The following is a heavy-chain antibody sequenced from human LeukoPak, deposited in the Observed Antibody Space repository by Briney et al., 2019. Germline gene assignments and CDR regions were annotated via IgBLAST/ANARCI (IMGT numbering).Heavy chain of an antibody. CDR3: AREWIRGVVVPSAMRNWFGP. D-gene: IGHD2-2*01. CDR1: GGSFTGYY. CDR2: INHSGST. Sequence: SETLSLTCAVYGGSFTGYYWSWVRQPPGKGLEWIGEINHSGSTNYNPSLKSRVTISVDTSKNQFSLKLSSVTAADTAVYYCAREWIRGVVVPSAMRNWFGPWGQGTVVIVSS. V-gene: IGHV4-34*01. J-gene: IGHJ5*02.